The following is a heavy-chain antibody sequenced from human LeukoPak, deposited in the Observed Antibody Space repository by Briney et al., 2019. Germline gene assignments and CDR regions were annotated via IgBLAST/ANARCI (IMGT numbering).Heavy chain of an antibody. J-gene: IGHJ4*02. V-gene: IGHV4-59*08. D-gene: IGHD5-24*01. CDR3: ARHRGRDGYNYGDFDY. CDR1: GGSIGTYC. Sequence: SETLSLTCTVSGGSIGTYCWNWIRQPPGKGLEWLGYIYYSGSTSYNPSLKSRVTMSVDTSKNLFSLKLTSVTAADTAVYYCARHRGRDGYNYGDFDYWGQGTLVTVSS. CDR2: IYYSGST.